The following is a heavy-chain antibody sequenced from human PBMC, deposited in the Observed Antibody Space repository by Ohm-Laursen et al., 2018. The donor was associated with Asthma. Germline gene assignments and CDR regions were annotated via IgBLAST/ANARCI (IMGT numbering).Heavy chain of an antibody. CDR1: GYTFTSYF. CDR3: ARAQAVAGSFDY. V-gene: IGHV1-46*03. D-gene: IGHD6-19*01. CDR2: INPSGGST. J-gene: IGHJ4*02. Sequence: ASVKVSCKASGYTFTSYFIHWVRQAPGQGLEWMGIINPSGGSTSYAQKFQGRVTMTRDTSTSTVYMELSSLRSEDTAVYYCARAQAVAGSFDYWGQGTLVTVSS.